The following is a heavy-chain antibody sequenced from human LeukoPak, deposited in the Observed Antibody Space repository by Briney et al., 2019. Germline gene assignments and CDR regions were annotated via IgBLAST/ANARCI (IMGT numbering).Heavy chain of an antibody. CDR1: GFTFSSRDW. V-gene: IGHV3-7*01. J-gene: IGHJ4*02. Sequence: GGSLRLSCVASGFTFSSRDWMTWVRQAPGEGLEWVANIKQDGSEKNYVDSVKGRFTISRDNAKNSLYLQMNSLRAEDTAVYYCARDTYNHPALFDYWGQGALVTVSS. D-gene: IGHD1-1*01. CDR3: ARDTYNHPALFDY. CDR2: IKQDGSEK.